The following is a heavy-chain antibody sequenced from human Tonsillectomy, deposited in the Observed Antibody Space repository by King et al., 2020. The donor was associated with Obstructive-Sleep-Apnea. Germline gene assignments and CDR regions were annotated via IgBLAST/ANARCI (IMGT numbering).Heavy chain of an antibody. CDR2: ISYCVSNK. V-gene: IGHV3-30*18. D-gene: IGHD3-10*01. CDR1: GFTFSSFG. CDR3: AKYSLYTSGSYAMDV. Sequence: VQLVESGGGVVQPGRSLRLSCAASGFTFSSFGMHWVRQAPGKGLEWVAVISYCVSNKYYADFVKGRFTISRDNSKNTLYLQMNSLRAEDTAVYYCAKYSLYTSGSYAMDVWGQGTTVTVSS. J-gene: IGHJ6*02.